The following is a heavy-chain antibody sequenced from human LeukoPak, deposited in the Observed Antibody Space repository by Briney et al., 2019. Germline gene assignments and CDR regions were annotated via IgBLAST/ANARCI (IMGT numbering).Heavy chain of an antibody. CDR2: IYYSGST. D-gene: IGHD3-3*02. Sequence: SETLSLTCAVYGGSFSGYYWSWIRQPPGKGLEWIGSIYYSGSTNYNPSLKSRVTISVDTSKNQFSLKLSSVTAADTAVYYCARIGFLDAFDIWGQGTMVTVSS. CDR1: GGSFSGYY. J-gene: IGHJ3*02. V-gene: IGHV4-34*01. CDR3: ARIGFLDAFDI.